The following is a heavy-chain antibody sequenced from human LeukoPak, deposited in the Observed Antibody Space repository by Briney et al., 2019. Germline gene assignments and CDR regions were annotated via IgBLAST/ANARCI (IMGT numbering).Heavy chain of an antibody. CDR3: ARRSGVWYFDY. J-gene: IGHJ4*02. V-gene: IGHV4-4*07. CDR1: GGSISSYY. Sequence: SETLSLTCTVSGGSISSYYWSWIRQPAGKGLEWIGRFYSGSTNYNPSLKSRVTMSVDTSKNQFSLKLSSVTAADTAVYYCARRSGVWYFDYWGRGILVTVSS. D-gene: IGHD3-3*01. CDR2: FYSGST.